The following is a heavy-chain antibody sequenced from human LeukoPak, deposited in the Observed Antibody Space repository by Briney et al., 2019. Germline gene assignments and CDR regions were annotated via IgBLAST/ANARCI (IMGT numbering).Heavy chain of an antibody. J-gene: IGHJ4*02. D-gene: IGHD3-3*01. Sequence: GGSLRLSCAASGFTFSRNNMHWVRQAPGKGLEWVSSISSSSSYIYYADSVKGRFTISRDNAKNSLYLQMNSLRAEDTAVYYCARGGPIFGVVIRPFDYWGQGTLVTVSS. CDR2: ISSSSSYI. V-gene: IGHV3-21*01. CDR1: GFTFSRNN. CDR3: ARGGPIFGVVIRPFDY.